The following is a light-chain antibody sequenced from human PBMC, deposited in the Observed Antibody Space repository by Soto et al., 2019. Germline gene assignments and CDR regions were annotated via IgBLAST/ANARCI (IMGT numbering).Light chain of an antibody. CDR3: RQLNTYPWT. J-gene: IGKJ1*01. CDR2: AAS. Sequence: DIQLTQSPSFLSASVGDRVTITCRASQGITTFLAWYQQKPGKAPRLLIYAASTLQSGVPSRFSGSGSGTEFTLTISSLQPEDFASYYCRQLNTYPWTFGQGTNVDIK. CDR1: QGITTF. V-gene: IGKV1-9*01.